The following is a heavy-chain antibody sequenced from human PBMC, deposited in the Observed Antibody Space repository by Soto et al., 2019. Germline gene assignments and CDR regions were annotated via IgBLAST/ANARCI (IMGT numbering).Heavy chain of an antibody. D-gene: IGHD4-4*01. CDR1: GFTFSSYA. J-gene: IGHJ4*02. CDR2: INGVGRSI. Sequence: PGGSLRLSCGASGFTFSSYAMSWLRQAPGEGLEWVSAINGVGRSIHYADSVTGRFTISRDNSKNTVDLQMRSLRAEDTAVYYCAKVEEMTTPYYFDYWGRGTQVTVSS. CDR3: AKVEEMTTPYYFDY. V-gene: IGHV3-23*01.